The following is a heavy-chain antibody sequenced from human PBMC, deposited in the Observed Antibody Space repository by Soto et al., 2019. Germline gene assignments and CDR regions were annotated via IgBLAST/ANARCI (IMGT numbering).Heavy chain of an antibody. J-gene: IGHJ4*02. D-gene: IGHD1-1*01. CDR3: ANPIPKTGTTFGF. Sequence: QLLESGGGFVQPGGSLRLSCVASGFTFSNFAMAWVRQAPGEGLEWVSAISGSGDDTFYADSMKGRFTISRDNSTVTLLLQINSLRAEDTAVYYCANPIPKTGTTFGFWGQGTLVTVSS. CDR1: GFTFSNFA. V-gene: IGHV3-23*01. CDR2: ISGSGDDT.